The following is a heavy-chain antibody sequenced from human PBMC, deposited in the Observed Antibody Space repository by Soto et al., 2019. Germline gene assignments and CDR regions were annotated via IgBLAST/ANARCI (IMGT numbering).Heavy chain of an antibody. D-gene: IGHD3-22*01. CDR3: ARDLTYYYDNVDDYPRSLDH. CDR1: GYSFTTYA. J-gene: IGHJ4*02. V-gene: IGHV1-3*01. CDR2: INAGNGIT. Sequence: ASVKVSCKTSGYSFTTYAMHWVRQAPGERLEWMGWINAGNGITKYSQKFQGRVTIMRDTSASTAYMELSSLSSEDTAVYYCARDLTYYYDNVDDYPRSLDHWGQGTLVTVSS.